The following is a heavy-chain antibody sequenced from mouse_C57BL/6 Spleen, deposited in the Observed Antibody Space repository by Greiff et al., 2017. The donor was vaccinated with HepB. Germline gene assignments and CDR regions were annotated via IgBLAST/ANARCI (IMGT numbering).Heavy chain of an antibody. Sequence: VQLQQSGAELVRPGASVTLSCKASGYTFTDYEMHWVKQTPVHGLEWIGAIDPETGGTAYNQKFKGKAILTADKSSSTAYMELRSLTSEDSAVYYCTRGGANWPFAYWGQGTLVTVSA. CDR2: IDPETGGT. D-gene: IGHD4-1*01. CDR3: TRGGANWPFAY. J-gene: IGHJ3*01. CDR1: GYTFTDYE. V-gene: IGHV1-15*01.